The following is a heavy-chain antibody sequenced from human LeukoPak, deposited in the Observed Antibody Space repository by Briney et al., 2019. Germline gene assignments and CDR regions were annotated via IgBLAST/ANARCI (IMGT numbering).Heavy chain of an antibody. CDR1: GFTFSSYG. CDR3: TTDLRVLLWFGELNAQNAFDI. J-gene: IGHJ3*02. V-gene: IGHV3-15*01. Sequence: PGGSLRLSCAASGFTFSSYGMHWVRQAPGKGLEWVGRIKSKTDGATTDYAAPVDGRFSISRDDSKNTLYLQMNSLKTEDTAVYYCTTDLRVLLWFGELNAQNAFDIWGQGTMVTVSS. CDR2: IKSKTDGATT. D-gene: IGHD3-10*01.